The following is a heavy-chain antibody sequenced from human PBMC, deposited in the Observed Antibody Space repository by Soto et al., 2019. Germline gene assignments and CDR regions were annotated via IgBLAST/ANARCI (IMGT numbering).Heavy chain of an antibody. CDR3: ARTAGIKQLADYYYGMDV. CDR1: GGSISSSSYY. CDR2: IYYSGTT. D-gene: IGHD6-6*01. Sequence: SETLSLTCTVSGGSISSSSYYWGWIRQPPGKGLEWIGSIYYSGTTYYNPSLKSRVTITVDTSKNQFSLRLSSVTAADTAVYYCARTAGIKQLADYYYGMDVWGQGTTVTVSS. J-gene: IGHJ6*02. V-gene: IGHV4-39*01.